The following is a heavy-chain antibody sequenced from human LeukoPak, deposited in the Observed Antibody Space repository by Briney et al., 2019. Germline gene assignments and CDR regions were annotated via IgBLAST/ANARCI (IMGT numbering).Heavy chain of an antibody. D-gene: IGHD6-13*01. CDR3: ARDSAGNDY. J-gene: IGHJ4*02. CDR1: VFTFSTYW. Sequence: GGSLRLSCEASVFTFSTYWMSWVRQAPGKGLEWVANVKQDGSEKYYVDSVKGRFTISRDNAKNSLYLRMNSLRAEDTAMYYCARDSAGNDYWGQGTLVTVSS. CDR2: VKQDGSEK. V-gene: IGHV3-7*01.